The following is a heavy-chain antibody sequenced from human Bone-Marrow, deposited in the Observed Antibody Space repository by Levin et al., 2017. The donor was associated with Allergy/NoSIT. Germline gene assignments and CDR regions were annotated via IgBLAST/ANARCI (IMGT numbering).Heavy chain of an antibody. V-gene: IGHV4-30-2*01. D-gene: IGHD3/OR15-3a*01. CDR1: GGSISSGGYS. CDR2: IYHSGRS. CDR3: ARGDSSWTYNWFHP. J-gene: IGHJ5*02. Sequence: LRLSCVVSGGSISSGGYSWSWIRQPPGKGLEWIGYIYHSGRSYYNPSLKSRVTISIDTSKNLFSLNLTSVTAADTAVYYCARGDSSWTYNWFHPWGQGTLVAVSS.